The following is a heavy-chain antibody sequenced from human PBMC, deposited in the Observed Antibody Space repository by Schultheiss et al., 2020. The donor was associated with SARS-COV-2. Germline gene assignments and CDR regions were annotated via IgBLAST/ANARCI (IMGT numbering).Heavy chain of an antibody. CDR1: GGSFSGYY. D-gene: IGHD6-19*01. CDR2: IYTSGST. CDR3: ARTRGTYSSGSSYYFDY. Sequence: SGTLSLTCAVYGGSFSGYYWSWIRQPPGKGLEWIGRIYTSGSTNYNPSLKSRVTISVDTSKNQFSLKLSSVTAADTAVYYCARTRGTYSSGSSYYFDYWGQGTLVTVSS. J-gene: IGHJ4*02. V-gene: IGHV4-59*10.